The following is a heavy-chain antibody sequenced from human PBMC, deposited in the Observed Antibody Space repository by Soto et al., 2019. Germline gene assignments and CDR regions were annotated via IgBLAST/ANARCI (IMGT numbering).Heavy chain of an antibody. Sequence: ASVKVSCKASGYTFTSYGISWVRQAPGQGLEWMGWISAYNGNTNYAQKLQGRVTMTTDTSTSTAYMELRSLRSDDTAVYYCARDLGRGYYVNTGYYAFDIWGQGTMVTVSS. CDR3: ARDLGRGYYVNTGYYAFDI. CDR1: GYTFTSYG. J-gene: IGHJ3*02. CDR2: ISAYNGNT. V-gene: IGHV1-18*01. D-gene: IGHD3-10*02.